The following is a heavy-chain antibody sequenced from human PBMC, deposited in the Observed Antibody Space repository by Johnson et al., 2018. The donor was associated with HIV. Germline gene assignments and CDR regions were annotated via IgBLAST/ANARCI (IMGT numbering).Heavy chain of an antibody. D-gene: IGHD5-18*01. CDR2: ISGSGGST. V-gene: IGHV3-23*04. CDR1: GFTFRNYA. CDR3: ARDMGYSYGTMGAFDI. Sequence: MLLVESGGGLVQPGRSLKLSCAASGFTFRNYAMSWVRQAPGKGLEWVSAISGSGGSTSSADSVKGRFTISRDNAKNSLYLQMNSLRAEDTALYYCARDMGYSYGTMGAFDIWGQGTMVTVSS. J-gene: IGHJ3*02.